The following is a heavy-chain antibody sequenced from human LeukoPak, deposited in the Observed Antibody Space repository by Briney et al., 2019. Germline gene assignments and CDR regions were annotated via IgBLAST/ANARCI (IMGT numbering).Heavy chain of an antibody. CDR1: GFTFSNYW. V-gene: IGHV3-7*01. Sequence: GGSLRLSCAASGFTFSNYWMSWVRQAPGKGLEWVASIKQDGSGKFYVDSVKGRFTISRDNAKNSLYLQVNSLRAEDTAVYYCARGAVAGTGAPKCFDYWGQGTLVTVSS. CDR2: IKQDGSGK. CDR3: ARGAVAGTGAPKCFDY. D-gene: IGHD6-19*01. J-gene: IGHJ4*02.